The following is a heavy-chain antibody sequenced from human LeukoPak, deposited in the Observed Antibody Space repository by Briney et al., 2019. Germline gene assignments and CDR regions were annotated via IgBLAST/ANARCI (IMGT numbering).Heavy chain of an antibody. CDR2: ISYDGSNK. CDR1: GFTFSSYG. J-gene: IGHJ4*02. V-gene: IGHV3-30*18. D-gene: IGHD6-19*01. CDR3: AKDPRGIAVAGCFDY. Sequence: GGSLRLSCAASGFTFSSYGMHWVRQAPGKGLEWVAVISYDGSNKYYADSVKGRFTISRDNSKNTLYLQMNSLRAEDTAVYYCAKDPRGIAVAGCFDYWGQGTLVTVSS.